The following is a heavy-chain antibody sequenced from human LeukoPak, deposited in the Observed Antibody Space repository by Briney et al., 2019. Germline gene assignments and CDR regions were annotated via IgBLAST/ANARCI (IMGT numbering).Heavy chain of an antibody. D-gene: IGHD3-3*01. J-gene: IGHJ3*02. V-gene: IGHV3-21*04. CDR3: AREALEWSPPDI. Sequence: PGGSLRLSCAASGFTLSTYSLNWVRQAPGKGLEWVSSISSSSSYIYYADSVKGRFTISRDNSKNTLYLQMNSLRAEDTAVYYCAREALEWSPPDIWGQGTTVTVSS. CDR2: ISSSSSYI. CDR1: GFTLSTYS.